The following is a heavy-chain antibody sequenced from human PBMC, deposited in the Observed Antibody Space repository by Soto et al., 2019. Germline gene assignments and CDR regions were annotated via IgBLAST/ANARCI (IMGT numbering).Heavy chain of an antibody. CDR1: GYTFTSYG. J-gene: IGHJ2*01. CDR2: ISAYNGNT. Sequence: QVQLVQSGAEVKKPGASVKVSCKASGYTFTSYGISWVRQAPGQGLEWMGWISAYNGNTNYAQKLQGRVTMTTDTSTSTDYMELRSLRSDDTAVYYCARPYYRGNYQGNWYFDLWGRVTLVTVSS. D-gene: IGHD4-4*01. CDR3: ARPYYRGNYQGNWYFDL. V-gene: IGHV1-18*01.